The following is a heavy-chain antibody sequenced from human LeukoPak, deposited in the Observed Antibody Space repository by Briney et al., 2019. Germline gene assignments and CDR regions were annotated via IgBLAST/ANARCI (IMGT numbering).Heavy chain of an antibody. CDR2: IYYSGST. CDR1: GGSISSSSYY. CDR3: ARGYSGYNDLDY. J-gene: IGHJ4*02. D-gene: IGHD5-12*01. V-gene: IGHV4-39*07. Sequence: SETLSLTCTVSGGSISSSSYYWGWIRQPPGKGLEWIGSIYYSGSTNYDPSLKSRVTISVDKSKNQFSLKLSSVTAADTAVYYCARGYSGYNDLDYWGQGTLVTVSS.